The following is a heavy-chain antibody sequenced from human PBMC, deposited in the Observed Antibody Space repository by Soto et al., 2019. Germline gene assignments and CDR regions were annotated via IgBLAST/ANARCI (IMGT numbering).Heavy chain of an antibody. J-gene: IGHJ4*02. Sequence: PSETLSLTCTVSGTSISSYYWSWIRQPPGKGLEWIANIHYSGTTNYNPSLASRVTLSVDTSKNQFSLKMTSVTAAARAMYFCARYNSYAIDYWGRGPLVTVS. CDR3: ARYNSYAIDY. CDR1: GTSISSYY. D-gene: IGHD2-8*01. CDR2: IHYSGTT. V-gene: IGHV4-59*01.